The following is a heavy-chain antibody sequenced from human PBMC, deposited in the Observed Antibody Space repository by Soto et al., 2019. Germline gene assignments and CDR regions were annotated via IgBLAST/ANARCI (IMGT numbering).Heavy chain of an antibody. V-gene: IGHV3-11*01. CDR2: ISNSGRTI. J-gene: IGHJ5*02. CDR1: GFSFSDYY. D-gene: IGHD3-16*01. CDR3: ARLPYPWGWFDP. Sequence: QVQLVESGGGLVKPGGSLRLSCAASGFSFSDYYMSWIRQAPGKGLEWISYISNSGRTIYYADSLKGRSTISRDNAKNSLYLQMNSLRVDDTAMYYCARLPYPWGWFDPWGQGTLVTVSS.